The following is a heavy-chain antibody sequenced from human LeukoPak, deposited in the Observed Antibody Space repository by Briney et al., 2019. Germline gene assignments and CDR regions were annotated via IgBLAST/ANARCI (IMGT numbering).Heavy chain of an antibody. J-gene: IGHJ4*02. CDR1: GGSISGYY. Sequence: SETLSLTCTVSGGSISGYYWSWIRQPPGKGLEWVGYISYSGSTNYKPSLKSRVTISVDTSKNQFSLKLSSVAAADTAIYYCARDGRAGSLFAYWGQGTLVTVSS. V-gene: IGHV4-59*01. D-gene: IGHD6-19*01. CDR3: ARDGRAGSLFAY. CDR2: ISYSGST.